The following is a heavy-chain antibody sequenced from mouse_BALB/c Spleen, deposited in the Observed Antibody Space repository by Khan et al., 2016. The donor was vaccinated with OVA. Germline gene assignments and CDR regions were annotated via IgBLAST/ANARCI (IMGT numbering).Heavy chain of an antibody. CDR2: INTYTGEP. CDR1: GHTFTKFG. D-gene: IGHD2-10*01. CDR3: ARPPYFSYVLDN. Sequence: QIQLVQSGPEVKKPGETVKISCKASGHTFTKFGMNWVKRAPGKGLKWMGWINTYTGEPTYADDFNGRFAFSLETSASIAYLQINNLKNEDTATYFCARPPYFSYVLDNWGQGTSVTVSS. J-gene: IGHJ4*01. V-gene: IGHV9-3-1*01.